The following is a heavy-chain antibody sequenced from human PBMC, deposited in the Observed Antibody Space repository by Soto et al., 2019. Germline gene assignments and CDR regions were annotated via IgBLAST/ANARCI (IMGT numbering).Heavy chain of an antibody. CDR1: GFTFGSYS. CDR2: ISSRSSYI. D-gene: IGHD3-16*02. Sequence: EVQLVESGGGLVKPGGSLRLSCAASGFTFGSYSMNWVRQAPGKGLEWVSSISSRSSYIYYADSVKGRFTISSDNATNSLYLQMNSLRAEDTAVYYCAEEAGELSPRSFAYWGQGTLVTVSS. CDR3: AEEAGELSPRSFAY. J-gene: IGHJ4*02. V-gene: IGHV3-21*01.